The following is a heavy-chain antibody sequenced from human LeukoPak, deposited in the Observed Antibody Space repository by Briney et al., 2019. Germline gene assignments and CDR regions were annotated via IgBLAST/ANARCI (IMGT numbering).Heavy chain of an antibody. CDR1: GYTFTGYY. CDR3: ARARKLLWFRELGPNWFDP. D-gene: IGHD3-10*01. CDR2: INPNSGGT. V-gene: IGHV1-2*02. J-gene: IGHJ5*02. Sequence: ASVKVSCKASGYTFTGYYMHWVRQAPGQGLEWMGWINPNSGGTNYAQKFQGRVTMTRDTSISTAYMELSRLSSDDTAVYYCARARKLLWFRELGPNWFDPWGQGTLVTVSS.